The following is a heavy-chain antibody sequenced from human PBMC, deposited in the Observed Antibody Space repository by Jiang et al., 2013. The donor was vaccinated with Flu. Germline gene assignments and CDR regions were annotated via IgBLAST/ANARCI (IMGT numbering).Heavy chain of an antibody. CDR3: ARSSGWYYYGMDV. Sequence: GSGLVKPSRTLSLTCAVSGGSISSSNWWSWVRQPPGKGLEWIGEIYHSGSTNYNPSLKSRVTISVDKSKNQFSLKLSSVTAADTAVYYCARSSGWYYYGMDVWGQGTTVTVSS. D-gene: IGHD6-19*01. CDR1: GGSISSSNW. J-gene: IGHJ6*02. V-gene: IGHV4-4*02. CDR2: IYHSGST.